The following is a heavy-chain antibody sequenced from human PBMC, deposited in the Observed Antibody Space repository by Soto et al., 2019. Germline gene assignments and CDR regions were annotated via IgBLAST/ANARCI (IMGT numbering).Heavy chain of an antibody. V-gene: IGHV3-30*18. CDR1: GFSLSSKS. CDR3: AKDKKVSNWFDP. CDR2: ISYDGSNK. Sequence: GGSLRLSCGVSGFSLSSKSMRWVRQAPGKGLEWVAVISYDGSNKYYADSVKGRFTISRDNSKNTLYLQMNSLRAEDTAVYYCAKDKKVSNWFDPWGQGTLVTVSS. J-gene: IGHJ5*02.